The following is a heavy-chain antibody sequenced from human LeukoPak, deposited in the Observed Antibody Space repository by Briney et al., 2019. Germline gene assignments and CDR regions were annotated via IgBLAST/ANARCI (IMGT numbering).Heavy chain of an antibody. J-gene: IGHJ6*03. D-gene: IGHD3-22*01. Sequence: GASVKVSCKASGYTFTSYYMHWVRQAPGQGLERMGIINPSGGSTSYAQKFQGRVTMTRDMSTSTVYMELSSLRSEDTAVYYCARDYSSSGYYRGYYYYYYMDVWGKGTTVTVSS. V-gene: IGHV1-46*01. CDR1: GYTFTSYY. CDR2: INPSGGST. CDR3: ARDYSSSGYYRGYYYYYYMDV.